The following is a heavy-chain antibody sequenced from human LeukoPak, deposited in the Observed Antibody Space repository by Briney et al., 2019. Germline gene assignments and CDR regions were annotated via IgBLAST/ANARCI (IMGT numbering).Heavy chain of an antibody. CDR1: GFTVSSNY. D-gene: IGHD1-7*01. CDR2: IKEDGSEK. Sequence: GGSLRLSCAASGFTVSSNYMSWVRQAPGKGLEWVANIKEDGSEKYYVDSVKGRFTISRDNAKNSLYLQMNSLRAEDTAMYYCARVIRTGTTGVDYWGQGTLVTVSS. J-gene: IGHJ4*02. V-gene: IGHV3-7*01. CDR3: ARVIRTGTTGVDY.